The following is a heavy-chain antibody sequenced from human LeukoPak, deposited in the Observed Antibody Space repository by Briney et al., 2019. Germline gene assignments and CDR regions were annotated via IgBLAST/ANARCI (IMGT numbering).Heavy chain of an antibody. Sequence: SETLSLTCTVSGGSISGGSYYWNWIRQPAGKGLEWVGRIQTSGNTNYSPSLESRVTISLDTSRNQFSLSLSSVTATDTAVYYCARFRVLRFSVLPSTSYMDVWGNGTTVIVSS. CDR1: GGSISGGSYY. V-gene: IGHV4-61*02. CDR3: ARFRVLRFSVLPSTSYMDV. CDR2: IQTSGNT. J-gene: IGHJ6*03. D-gene: IGHD3-3*01.